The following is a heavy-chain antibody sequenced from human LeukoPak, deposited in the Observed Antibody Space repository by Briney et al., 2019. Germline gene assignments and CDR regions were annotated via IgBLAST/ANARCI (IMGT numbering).Heavy chain of an antibody. CDR2: ISGSGGST. V-gene: IGHV3-23*01. D-gene: IGHD6-19*01. J-gene: IGHJ3*02. CDR1: GFTFSSYA. CDR3: ARVDSSGWYGAFDI. Sequence: GGSPRLSCAASGFTFSSYAISWVRQAPGKGLEWVSAISGSGGSTYYADSVKGRFTISRDNSKNTLYLQMNSLRAEDTAVYYCARVDSSGWYGAFDIWGQGRMVTVSS.